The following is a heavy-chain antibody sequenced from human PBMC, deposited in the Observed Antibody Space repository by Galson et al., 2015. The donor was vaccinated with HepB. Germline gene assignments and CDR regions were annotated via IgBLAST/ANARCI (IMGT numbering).Heavy chain of an antibody. CDR1: GFIFSNHY. CDR2: VRNKASSHTT. V-gene: IGHV3-72*01. D-gene: IGHD1-26*01. J-gene: IGHJ6*04. Sequence: SLRLSCAASGFIFSNHYMDWVRQAPGKGLEWVARVRNKASSHTTEYAPSVKGRFTISRDDSKNSVYLQMNNLKIEDTAVYYCARGGVWGEGTTVTVSS. CDR3: ARGGV.